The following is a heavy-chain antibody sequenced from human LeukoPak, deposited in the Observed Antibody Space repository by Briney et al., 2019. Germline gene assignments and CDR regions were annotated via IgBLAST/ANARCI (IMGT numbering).Heavy chain of an antibody. CDR1: GFTFSSYS. J-gene: IGHJ3*02. CDR3: ASATVTTDDAFDI. D-gene: IGHD4-17*01. CDR2: ISSSSSYI. V-gene: IGHV3-21*01. Sequence: GGSLRLSCAASGFTFSSYSMNWVRQAPGKGLEWVSSISSSSSYIYYADSVKGRFTISRDNAKNSLYLQMNSLRAEDTAVYYCASATVTTDDAFDIWGQGTVVTVSS.